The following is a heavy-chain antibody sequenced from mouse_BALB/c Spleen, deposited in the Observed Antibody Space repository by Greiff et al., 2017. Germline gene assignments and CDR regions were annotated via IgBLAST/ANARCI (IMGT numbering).Heavy chain of an antibody. D-gene: IGHD2-1*01. J-gene: IGHJ4*01. CDR1: GYTFTSYW. Sequence: QVQLQQPGAELVKPGASVKLSCKASGYTFTSYWMHWVKQRPGQGLEWIGEINPSNGRTNYNEKFKSKATLTVDKSSSTAYMQLSSLTSEDSAVYYCARDYGRGPYYAMDYWGQGTSVTVSS. CDR3: ARDYGRGPYYAMDY. V-gene: IGHV1S81*02. CDR2: INPSNGRT.